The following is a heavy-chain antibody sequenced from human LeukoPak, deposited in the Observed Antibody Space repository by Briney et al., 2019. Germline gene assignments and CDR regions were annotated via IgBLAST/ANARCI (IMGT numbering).Heavy chain of an antibody. Sequence: GASVKVSCKASGYTFTGYYMHWVRQAPGQGLEWMGWINPNSGGTNYAQKFQGRVTMNRDTSISTAYMELSRLRSDDTAVYYCAISMLLLWVGEPVGWFDPWGQGTLVTVSS. CDR2: INPNSGGT. V-gene: IGHV1-2*02. CDR1: GYTFTGYY. CDR3: AISMLLLWVGEPVGWFDP. D-gene: IGHD3-10*01. J-gene: IGHJ5*02.